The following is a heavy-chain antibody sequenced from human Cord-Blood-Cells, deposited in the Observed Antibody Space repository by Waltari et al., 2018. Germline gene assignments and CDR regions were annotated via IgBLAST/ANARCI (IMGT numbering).Heavy chain of an antibody. Sequence: QVQLQESGPGLVKPSETLSLTCTVSGGSVSSGSYYWSWIRQPQGKGLEWIGYIYYRGRTNYNPTPKRRVTISVDTSKNPFSLKLSCVTAADKAVYYCVRDGGRSSWAIVDYWGQGTLVTVSS. V-gene: IGHV4-61*01. CDR1: GGSVSSGSYY. CDR3: VRDGGRSSWAIVDY. CDR2: IYYRGRT. D-gene: IGHD6-13*01. J-gene: IGHJ4*02.